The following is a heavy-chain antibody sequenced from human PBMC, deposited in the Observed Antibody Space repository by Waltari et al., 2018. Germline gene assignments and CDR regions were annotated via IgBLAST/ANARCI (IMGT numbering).Heavy chain of an antibody. CDR3: AWAEIWGYSSSKSHWFDP. D-gene: IGHD6-6*01. Sequence: EVQLVESGGGLIQPGGSLRLSCAASGFTVSSNYMSWVRQSPGKGLEWVSVIYSGGSTYYADSVKGRFTISRDNSKNTLYLQMNSLRAEDTAVYYCAWAEIWGYSSSKSHWFDPWGQGTLVTVSS. V-gene: IGHV3-53*01. CDR2: IYSGGST. J-gene: IGHJ5*02. CDR1: GFTVSSNY.